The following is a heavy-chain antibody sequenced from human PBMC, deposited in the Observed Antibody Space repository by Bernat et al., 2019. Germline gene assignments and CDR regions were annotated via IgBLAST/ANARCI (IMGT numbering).Heavy chain of an antibody. V-gene: IGHV1-69*04. Sequence: QVQLVQSGAEVKKPGSSVKVSCKASGGTFSSYAISWVRQAPGQGLEWMGRIIPILGIANYAQKFQGRVTITADKSTSTAYMELSSLRSEDTAVYYCARENYYGSGSYIDAFDIWGQGTMVTVSS. CDR1: GGTFSSYA. CDR2: IIPILGIA. J-gene: IGHJ3*02. CDR3: ARENYYGSGSYIDAFDI. D-gene: IGHD3-10*01.